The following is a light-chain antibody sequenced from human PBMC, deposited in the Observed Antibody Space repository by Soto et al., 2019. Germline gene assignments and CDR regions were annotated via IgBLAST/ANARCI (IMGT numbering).Light chain of an antibody. Sequence: EIVLTQSPGTLSLSPGERATLSCRASETVDSNFLAWYQHKPGQAPRLLIHAASRRATGVPDRFIGSGSGTAFSLIVNRLEPEDFAVYYWQQYGGSPSFTFGPGTRVD. CDR2: AAS. CDR3: QQYGGSPSFT. CDR1: ETVDSNF. V-gene: IGKV3-20*01. J-gene: IGKJ3*01.